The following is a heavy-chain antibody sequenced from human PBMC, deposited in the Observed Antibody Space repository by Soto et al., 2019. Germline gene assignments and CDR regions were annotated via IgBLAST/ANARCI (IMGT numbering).Heavy chain of an antibody. J-gene: IGHJ5*02. Sequence: QLQLQESGPGLVKPSETLSLTCTVSGGSIRDDTYYWGWIRQPPGKGLEWIGSIYYSGTSSYNPYLKCRVPLSVDTSKKQLSLRLSSVTAADTAVSYCARLHCNSPNCVPLDPWGQGTLVIVSS. CDR2: IYYSGTS. CDR3: ARLHCNSPNCVPLDP. D-gene: IGHD2-2*01. CDR1: GGSIRDDTYY. V-gene: IGHV4-39*01.